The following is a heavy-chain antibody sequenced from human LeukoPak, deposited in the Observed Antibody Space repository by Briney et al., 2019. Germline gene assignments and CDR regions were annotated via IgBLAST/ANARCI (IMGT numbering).Heavy chain of an antibody. CDR3: AKGHSSPQKQRGYYMDV. J-gene: IGHJ6*03. V-gene: IGHV3-9*01. Sequence: GRSLRLSCAACGFTFDDYAMHWVRQAPGKGLEWVSGISWNSGSIGYADSVKGRFTISRDNAKNSLYLQMNSLRAEDTALYYCAKGHSSPQKQRGYYMDVWGKGTTVTVSS. CDR2: ISWNSGSI. D-gene: IGHD6-13*01. CDR1: GFTFDDYA.